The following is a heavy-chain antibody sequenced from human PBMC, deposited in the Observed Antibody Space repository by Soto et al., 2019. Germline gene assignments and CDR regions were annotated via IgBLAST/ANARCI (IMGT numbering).Heavy chain of an antibody. CDR2: IYYSGST. Sequence: SGDCWSSIRQPPGKGLEWIGSIYYSGSTYYNPSLKSRVTISVDTSKNQFSLKLSSVTAVYLAVYYRATTNRDWFGLWGQRTLVTLSS. J-gene: IGHJ5*02. D-gene: IGHD1-1*01. CDR1: SGDC. V-gene: IGHV4-39*01. CDR3: ATTNRDWFGL.